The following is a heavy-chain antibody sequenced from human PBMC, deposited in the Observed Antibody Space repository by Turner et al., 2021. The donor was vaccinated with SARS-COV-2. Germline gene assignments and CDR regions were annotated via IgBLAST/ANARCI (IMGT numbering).Heavy chain of an antibody. CDR3: AKRRGYCDSTGCNYGMDV. Sequence: QVQLQQWGAGLLKPSETLSLTCAVSGGSFSGYWWTWIRQPPGKGLEWIGEINHRGSTNYNPSLKSRVTISVDTSKSQFSLKLSSVTAADTAGYYCAKRRGYCDSTGCNYGMDVWGQGTTVTVSS. V-gene: IGHV4-34*02. J-gene: IGHJ6*02. D-gene: IGHD2-2*01. CDR2: INHRGST. CDR1: GGSFSGYW.